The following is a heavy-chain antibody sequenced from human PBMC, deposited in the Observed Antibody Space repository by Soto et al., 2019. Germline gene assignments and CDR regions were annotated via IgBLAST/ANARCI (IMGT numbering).Heavy chain of an antibody. D-gene: IGHD3-9*01. J-gene: IGHJ2*01. V-gene: IGHV4-30-2*01. CDR2: IYHSGNT. Sequence: QLQLQESGSGLVKPSETLSLTCAVSGGSISSGAYSWSWIRQPPGKDLEWIGYIYHSGNTYYNPSLKSRVTISVDRSKNQLSLKLTSVTVADTAVYYCARGLSPLTPHWYFDLWGRGTLVTVSS. CDR1: GGSISSGAYS. CDR3: ARGLSPLTPHWYFDL.